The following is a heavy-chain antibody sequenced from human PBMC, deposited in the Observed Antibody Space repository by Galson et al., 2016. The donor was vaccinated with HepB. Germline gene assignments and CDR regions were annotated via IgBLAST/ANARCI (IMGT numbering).Heavy chain of an antibody. CDR3: ARQGDGYGLAY. CDR1: GYTFNSYW. D-gene: IGHD5-24*01. CDR2: IFPRYFET. J-gene: IGHJ4*02. V-gene: IGHV5-51*01. Sequence: KVSCKASGYTFNSYWIGWVRQMPGKGLEWTGIIFPRYFETRYTPSFQGRVTIAADTAPSTAYLQWNSLKASDTAIYYCARQGDGYGLAYWGQGALVTVSS.